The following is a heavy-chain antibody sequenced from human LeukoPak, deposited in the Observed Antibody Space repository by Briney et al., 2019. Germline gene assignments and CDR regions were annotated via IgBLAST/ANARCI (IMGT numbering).Heavy chain of an antibody. CDR1: GVTPSADA. Sequence: GSLRLSSAATGVTPSADAMSWARSAPRQGLEWVSLIRGSGITTYYAHSVQGRFTISRDTSKNTLYLQMNSLRAEDTAVYYCAKTGYCSSSGCYVAPYVDWGQGTRVTVSS. J-gene: IGHJ1*01. CDR2: IRGSGITT. V-gene: IGHV3-23*01. D-gene: IGHD2-2*01. CDR3: AKTGYCSSSGCYVAPYVD.